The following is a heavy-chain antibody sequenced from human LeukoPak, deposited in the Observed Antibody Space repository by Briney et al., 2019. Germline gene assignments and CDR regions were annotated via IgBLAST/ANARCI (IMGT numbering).Heavy chain of an antibody. D-gene: IGHD6-19*01. V-gene: IGHV4-38-2*02. J-gene: IGHJ4*02. CDR3: ARTSSSGLVGGYYFDY. Sequence: SETLSLTCTVSGYFISSGYYWGWIRQPPGKGLQWIGSIHHSGSTYYNPSLKSRVTTSVDTSKNQFSLKLSSVTAADTAVYYCARTSSSGLVGGYYFDYWAREPWSPSPQ. CDR1: GYFISSGYY. CDR2: IHHSGST.